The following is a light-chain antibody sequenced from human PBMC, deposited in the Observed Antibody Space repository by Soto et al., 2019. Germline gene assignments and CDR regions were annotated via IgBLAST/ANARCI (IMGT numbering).Light chain of an antibody. CDR3: QQYGSPIT. CDR1: QSVSSSY. Sequence: TLSCRASQSVSSSYLAWYQQKPGQAPRLLIYGASSRATGIPDRFSGSGSGTDFTLTISRLEPEDFAVYYCQQYGSPITFGQGTRLEIK. V-gene: IGKV3-20*01. CDR2: GAS. J-gene: IGKJ5*01.